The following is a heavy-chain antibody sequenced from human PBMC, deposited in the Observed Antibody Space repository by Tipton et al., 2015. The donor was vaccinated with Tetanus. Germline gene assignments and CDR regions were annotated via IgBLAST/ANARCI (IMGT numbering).Heavy chain of an antibody. CDR3: ARDRGDYIYYGMDV. CDR2: IDPNRGGT. Sequence: QLVQSGAEMKKPGASVKVSCKASGYTFTGYYIYWVRQAPGQGLEWMGWIDPNRGGTVYAQKVQGRVTMTRDTSISTVYMELRSLRFDDTAVYYCARDRGDYIYYGMDVWGPGTTVTVS. D-gene: IGHD3-22*01. V-gene: IGHV1-2*02. CDR1: GYTFTGYY. J-gene: IGHJ6*02.